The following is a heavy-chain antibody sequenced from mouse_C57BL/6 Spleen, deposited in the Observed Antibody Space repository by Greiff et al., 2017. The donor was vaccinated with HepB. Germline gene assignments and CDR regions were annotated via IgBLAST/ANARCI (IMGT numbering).Heavy chain of an antibody. J-gene: IGHJ2*01. D-gene: IGHD2-2*01. CDR1: GFTFSDYG. CDR2: ISSGSSTI. V-gene: IGHV5-17*01. CDR3: ARFGYDGDYFDY. Sequence: EVKLMESGGGLVKPGGSLKLSCAASGFTFSDYGMHWVRQAPEKGLEWVAYISSGSSTIYYADTVKGRFTISRDNAKNTLFLQMTSLRSEDTAMYYCARFGYDGDYFDYWGQGTTLTVSS.